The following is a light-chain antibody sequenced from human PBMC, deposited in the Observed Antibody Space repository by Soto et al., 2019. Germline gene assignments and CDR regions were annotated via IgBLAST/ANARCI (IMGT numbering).Light chain of an antibody. V-gene: IGKV3-15*01. CDR1: QSVSSN. Sequence: EIVMTQSPATLSVSPGERATLSCRASQSVSSNLAWYQQKPGQAPRLLIYGASTRATGIPARFSGSGSGTEFTLTISSLQSEDFAVYYWQQYTNWPPGGTFGQGTKVDIK. J-gene: IGKJ1*01. CDR3: QQYTNWPPGGT. CDR2: GAS.